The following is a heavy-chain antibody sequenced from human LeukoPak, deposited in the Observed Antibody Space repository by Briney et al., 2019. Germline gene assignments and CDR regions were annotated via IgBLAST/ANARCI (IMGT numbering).Heavy chain of an antibody. Sequence: GGSLRLSCAASGFTFSNYDMSWVRQAPGKGLEWVSSISDSGGSTYYADSVKGRFTISRDNSKNTQYLQMTNLRAADTAVYYCVKDLSRAVAADWFDPWDQGSLVTVSS. V-gene: IGHV3-23*01. D-gene: IGHD6-19*01. J-gene: IGHJ5*02. CDR3: VKDLSRAVAADWFDP. CDR2: ISDSGGST. CDR1: GFTFSNYD.